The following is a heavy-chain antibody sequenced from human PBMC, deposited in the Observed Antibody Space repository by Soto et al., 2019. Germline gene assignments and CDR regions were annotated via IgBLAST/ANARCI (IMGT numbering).Heavy chain of an antibody. D-gene: IGHD1-26*01. CDR2: IGDSGAST. CDR3: AKGAELDV. J-gene: IGHJ6*04. CDR1: GFSFSSFA. V-gene: IGHV3-23*01. Sequence: EVLLLESGGGLVQPGGSLRLSCEASGFSFSSFAMNWVRQAPGKGLEWVSAIGDSGASTYYADSVKGRFTISRDNSRNTLYLQQNSHRADDTAVYYCAKGAELDVWGNGTKVTVSS.